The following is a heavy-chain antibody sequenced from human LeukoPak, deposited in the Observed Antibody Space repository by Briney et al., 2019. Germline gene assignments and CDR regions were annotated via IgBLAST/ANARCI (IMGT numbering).Heavy chain of an antibody. D-gene: IGHD6-19*01. CDR2: INPNSGGT. V-gene: IGHV1-2*06. Sequence: ASVKVSCKASGYTLTGYYMHWVRPAPGQGREWMGRINPNSGGTNYAQKLQGRVTMTRDTSISTAYMELSRLRSDDTAVYYCARGYSSGISQNWGQGTLVTVSS. CDR1: GYTLTGYY. CDR3: ARGYSSGISQN. J-gene: IGHJ4*02.